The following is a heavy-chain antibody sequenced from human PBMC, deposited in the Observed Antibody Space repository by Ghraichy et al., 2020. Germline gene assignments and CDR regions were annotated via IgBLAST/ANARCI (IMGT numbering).Heavy chain of an antibody. J-gene: IGHJ6*02. CDR1: GGSISSGGYY. Sequence: SETLSLTCTVSGGSISSGGYYWSWIRQHPGKGLEWIGYIYYSGSTYYNPSLKSRVTISVDTSKNQFSLKLSSVTAADTAVYYCATWTHERYDFWSGYPSDVWGQGTTVTVSS. V-gene: IGHV4-31*03. CDR2: IYYSGST. D-gene: IGHD3-3*01. CDR3: ATWTHERYDFWSGYPSDV.